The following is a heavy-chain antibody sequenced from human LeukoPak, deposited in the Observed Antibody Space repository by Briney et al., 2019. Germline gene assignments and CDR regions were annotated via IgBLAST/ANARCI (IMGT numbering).Heavy chain of an antibody. V-gene: IGHV1-18*01. CDR2: ISAYNGNT. CDR1: GYTFTSYG. Sequence: GASVKVSRKASGYTFTSYGISWVRQAPGQGLEWMGWISAYNGNTNYAQKLQGRVTMTTDTSTSTAYMELRSLRSDDTAVYYCAGIAAAGTISSYWFDPWGQGTLVTVSS. J-gene: IGHJ5*02. CDR3: AGIAAAGTISSYWFDP. D-gene: IGHD6-13*01.